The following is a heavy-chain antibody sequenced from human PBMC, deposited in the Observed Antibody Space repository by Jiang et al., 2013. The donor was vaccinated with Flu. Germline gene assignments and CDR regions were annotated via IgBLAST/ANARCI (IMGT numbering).Heavy chain of an antibody. Sequence: GLVKPSQTLSLTCAVSGGSISSGGYSWSWIRQPPGKGLEWIGYIYHSGSTYYNPSLKSRVTISVDRSKNQFSLKLSSVTAADTAVYYCARVRDGYNFYFDYWGQGTLVTVSS. J-gene: IGHJ4*02. CDR2: IYHSGST. CDR3: ARVRDGYNFYFDY. CDR1: GGSISSGGYS. V-gene: IGHV4-30-2*01. D-gene: IGHD5-24*01.